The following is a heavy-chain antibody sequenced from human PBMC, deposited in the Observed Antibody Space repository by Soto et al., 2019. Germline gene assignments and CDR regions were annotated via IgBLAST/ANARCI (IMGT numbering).Heavy chain of an antibody. V-gene: IGHV1-69*13. CDR1: GGTFSSYA. D-gene: IGHD3-10*01. CDR2: IIPIFGTA. Sequence: ASVKVSCKASGGTFSSYAISWVRQAPGQGLEWMGGIIPIFGTANYAQKFQGRVTITADESTSTAYMELSSLRSEDTAVYYCARRPYYYGSGSYPPFDYWGQGTLVTVSS. CDR3: ARRPYYYGSGSYPPFDY. J-gene: IGHJ4*02.